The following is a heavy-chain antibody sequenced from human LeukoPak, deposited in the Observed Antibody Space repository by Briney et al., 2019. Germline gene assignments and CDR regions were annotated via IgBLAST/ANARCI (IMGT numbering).Heavy chain of an antibody. CDR3: ARDGCSSSSCLVYGMDV. CDR2: ISSSSSTI. J-gene: IGHJ6*02. Sequence: GGSLRLSCAASGLTFSSYTMNWVRQAPGKGLEWVSYISSSSSTIYYADSVKGRFTISRDNAKNSLYLQMNSLRDEDTAVYYCARDGCSSSSCLVYGMDVWGQGTTVTVSS. D-gene: IGHD2-2*01. CDR1: GLTFSSYT. V-gene: IGHV3-48*02.